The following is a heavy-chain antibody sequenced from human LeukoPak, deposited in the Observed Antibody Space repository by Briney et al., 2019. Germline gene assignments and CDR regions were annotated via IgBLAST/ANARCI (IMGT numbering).Heavy chain of an antibody. Sequence: GGSLRLSCAASGLTFRIYSMNWVRQAPGKGLEWVSSISSSSSYIYYADSVKGRFTISRDNAKNSLYLQMNSLRAEDTAVYYCARDAQDYYGSGNTMGYWGQGTLVTVSS. CDR2: ISSSSSYI. V-gene: IGHV3-21*01. CDR1: GLTFRIYS. J-gene: IGHJ4*02. D-gene: IGHD3-10*01. CDR3: ARDAQDYYGSGNTMGY.